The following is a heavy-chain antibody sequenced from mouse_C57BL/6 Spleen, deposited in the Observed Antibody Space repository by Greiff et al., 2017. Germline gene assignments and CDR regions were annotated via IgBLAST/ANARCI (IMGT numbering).Heavy chain of an antibody. CDR3: ARSSAIYYGNFFFDY. D-gene: IGHD2-1*01. J-gene: IGHJ2*01. CDR2: IDPSDSYT. CDR1: GYTFTSYW. V-gene: IGHV1-59*01. Sequence: QVQLQQPGAELVRPGTSVKLSCKASGYTFTSYWMHWVKQRPGQGLEWIGVIDPSDSYTNYNQKFKGKATLTVDTSSSTAYMQLSSLTSEDSAVYYGARSSAIYYGNFFFDYWGQGTTLTVSS.